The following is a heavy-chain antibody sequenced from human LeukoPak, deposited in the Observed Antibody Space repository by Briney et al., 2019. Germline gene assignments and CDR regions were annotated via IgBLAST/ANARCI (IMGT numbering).Heavy chain of an antibody. CDR1: GGSISSYY. J-gene: IGHJ4*02. Sequence: SETLSLTCTVSGGSISSYYWSWIRQPPGKGLEWIGYIYYSGSTNYNPSLKSRVTMSVDTSKNQFSLKLSSVTAADTAVYYCARSLTGYSSGWLFDYWGQGTLVTVSS. V-gene: IGHV4-59*12. CDR2: IYYSGST. CDR3: ARSLTGYSSGWLFDY. D-gene: IGHD6-19*01.